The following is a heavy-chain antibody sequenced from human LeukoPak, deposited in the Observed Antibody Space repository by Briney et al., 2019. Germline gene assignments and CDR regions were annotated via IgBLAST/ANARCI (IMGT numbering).Heavy chain of an antibody. V-gene: IGHV4-34*01. CDR3: ARETLYYYGSGSYSSFDY. CDR1: GGSFSGYY. Sequence: SETLSLTCAVYGGSFSGYYWSWIRQPPGKGLEWIGEINHSGSTNYNPSLKSRVTISVDTSKNQFSLKLSSVTAADTAVYYCARETLYYYGSGSYSSFDYWGQGTLVTVSS. D-gene: IGHD3-10*01. J-gene: IGHJ4*02. CDR2: INHSGST.